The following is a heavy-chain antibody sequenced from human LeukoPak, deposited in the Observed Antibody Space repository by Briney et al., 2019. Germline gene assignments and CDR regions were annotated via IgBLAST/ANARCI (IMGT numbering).Heavy chain of an antibody. J-gene: IGHJ4*02. Sequence: GGSLRLSCAASGFTFSSYSMNWVRQAPGKGLEWVSSISSSSSYIYYADSVKGRFTISRDNAKNSLYLQMNSLRAEDTAVYYCARALFTYYYDSSGYYYVPDYWGQGTLVTVSS. CDR3: ARALFTYYYDSSGYYYVPDY. D-gene: IGHD3-22*01. CDR2: ISSSSSYI. CDR1: GFTFSSYS. V-gene: IGHV3-21*01.